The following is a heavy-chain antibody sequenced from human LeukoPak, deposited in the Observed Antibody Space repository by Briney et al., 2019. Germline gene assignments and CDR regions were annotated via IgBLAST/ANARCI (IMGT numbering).Heavy chain of an antibody. Sequence: ASVKVSCKASGYTFTGYYMHWVRQAPGQGLEWMGWISAYNGNTNYAQKLQGRVTMTTDTSTSTAYMELRSLRSDDTAVYYCARDIGYCSGGSCHEYFQHWGQGTLVTVSS. CDR1: GYTFTGYY. D-gene: IGHD2-15*01. J-gene: IGHJ1*01. V-gene: IGHV1-18*04. CDR3: ARDIGYCSGGSCHEYFQH. CDR2: ISAYNGNT.